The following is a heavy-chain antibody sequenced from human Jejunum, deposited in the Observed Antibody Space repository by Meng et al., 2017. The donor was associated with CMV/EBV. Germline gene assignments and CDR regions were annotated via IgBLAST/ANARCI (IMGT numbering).Heavy chain of an antibody. Sequence: ASGVTFSTYARTWVRQAPGKGLEWVSSISGSGDGTYYADSVKGRFTISRDNSKNTLYLQLNSLRAEDTAVYFCAKDRNFGRGFWDSWGQGTLVTVSS. J-gene: IGHJ4*02. CDR2: ISGSGDGT. V-gene: IGHV3-23*01. CDR3: AKDRNFGRGFWDS. D-gene: IGHD3-10*01. CDR1: GVTFSTYA.